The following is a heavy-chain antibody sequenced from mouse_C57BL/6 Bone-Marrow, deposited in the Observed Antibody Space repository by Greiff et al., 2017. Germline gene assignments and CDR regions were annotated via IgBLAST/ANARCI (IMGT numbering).Heavy chain of an antibody. CDR1: GYTFTSYW. CDR3: ARWGLYYYGSSCFHWYFDV. V-gene: IGHV1-52*01. D-gene: IGHD1-1*01. CDR2: IDPSDSET. J-gene: IGHJ1*03. Sequence: QVKLQQPGAELVRPGSSVKLSCKASGYTFTSYWMHWVTQRPIQGLEWIGNIDPSDSETHYNQKFKDKATLTVNKSSSTAYMPLSSLTSADSAVYYGARWGLYYYGSSCFHWYFDVWGTGTTVTVSS.